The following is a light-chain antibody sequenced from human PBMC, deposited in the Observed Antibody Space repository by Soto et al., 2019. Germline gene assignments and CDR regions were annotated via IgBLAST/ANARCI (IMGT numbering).Light chain of an antibody. J-gene: IGKJ2*01. CDR1: QTISTH. CDR2: AAS. Sequence: DIQMTQSPSSLSASVRDRVTITCRASQTISTHLNWYQQKPGKAPKLLIYAASTLQSGVTSRFSGSGYGTDFTLTINSLQPEDFATYYCQQSLTIPYTFGQGTKLEIK. V-gene: IGKV1-39*01. CDR3: QQSLTIPYT.